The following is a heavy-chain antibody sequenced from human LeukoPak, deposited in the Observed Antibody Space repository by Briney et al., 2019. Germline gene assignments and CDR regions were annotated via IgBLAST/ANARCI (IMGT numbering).Heavy chain of an antibody. CDR1: GYTFTVYH. V-gene: IGHV1-2*02. J-gene: IGHJ3*01. D-gene: IGHD1-26*01. CDR2: INPNNGGT. CDR3: ARDVANSGRYPDAFNV. Sequence: ASVKVSFKASGYTFTVYHMHWVRQAPGQGLEWMGWINPNNGGTNYAQKFQGRVTMTRDTSISTAYMELSKLRSDDTAVYYCARDVANSGRYPDAFNVWGQGTMVTVSS.